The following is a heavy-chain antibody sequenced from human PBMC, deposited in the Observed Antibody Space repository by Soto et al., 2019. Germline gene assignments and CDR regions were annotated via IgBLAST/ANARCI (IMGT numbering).Heavy chain of an antibody. CDR1: GFTVSSSY. D-gene: IGHD1-26*01. Sequence: PGGSLRLSCAASGFTVSSSYMSWVRQAPGKGLEWVSTIYSPGSTYYADSVKGRFTISRDNSKNTLYLQMNSLIAEDTAVYYCARGLVGATTAFDCWGQGTLVTVSS. CDR3: ARGLVGATTAFDC. V-gene: IGHV3-53*01. CDR2: IYSPGST. J-gene: IGHJ4*02.